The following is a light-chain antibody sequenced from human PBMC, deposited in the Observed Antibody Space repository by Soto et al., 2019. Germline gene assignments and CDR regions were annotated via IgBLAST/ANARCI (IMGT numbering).Light chain of an antibody. J-gene: IGLJ3*02. CDR3: SSYTSSSTV. V-gene: IGLV2-14*01. Sequence: QSALTQPASVSGSPGQSITISCTGTSSDVGGYNYVSWYQQHPGKAPKLMIYEVSNRPSGVCNRFSGSKSGNTASLTISGLQAEDEADYYCSSYTSSSTVFGGGTKVTVL. CDR1: SSDVGGYNY. CDR2: EVS.